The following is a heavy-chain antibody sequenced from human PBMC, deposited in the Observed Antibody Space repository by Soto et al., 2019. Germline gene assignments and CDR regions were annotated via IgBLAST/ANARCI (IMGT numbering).Heavy chain of an antibody. D-gene: IGHD6-19*01. CDR3: AIISSSGWGRALRY. CDR2: VIPMFGTP. CDR1: GGTFSNYA. Sequence: QVQLVQSGAEVKKPGSSVKVSCKASGGTFSNYAITWVRQAPGQGLEWMGGVIPMFGTPNYAQKFQDRVTVTPDESTTAAHRDQRRLRSEDRDLNYFAIISSSGWGRALRYWCQRTLVTVSS. J-gene: IGHJ4*02. V-gene: IGHV1-69*05.